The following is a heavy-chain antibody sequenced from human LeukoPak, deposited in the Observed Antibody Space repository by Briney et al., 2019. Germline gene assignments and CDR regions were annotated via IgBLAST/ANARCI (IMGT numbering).Heavy chain of an antibody. CDR2: MNPNSGNT. CDR1: GYTFTSYD. CDR3: ARDPSSSGAFDI. D-gene: IGHD6-6*01. V-gene: IGHV1-8*03. J-gene: IGHJ3*02. Sequence: ASVKVSCKASGYTFTSYDINWVRQATGQGLEWMGWMNPNSGNTGYAQKFQGRVTITRNTSISTAYMELSSLRSEDTAVYYCARDPSSSGAFDIWGQGTMVTVSS.